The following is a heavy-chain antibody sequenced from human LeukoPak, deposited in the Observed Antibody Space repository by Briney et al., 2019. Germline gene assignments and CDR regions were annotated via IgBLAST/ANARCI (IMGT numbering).Heavy chain of an antibody. Sequence: SETLSLTCAVYGGSFSGYYWSWIRQPPGKGLEWIGEINHSGSTNYNPSLKSRVTISVDTSKNQFSLKLSSVTAADTAVYYCVEGAQWLAFDRWGQGTLVTVSS. D-gene: IGHD6-19*01. J-gene: IGHJ4*02. CDR2: INHSGST. CDR1: GGSFSGYY. CDR3: VEGAQWLAFDR. V-gene: IGHV4-34*01.